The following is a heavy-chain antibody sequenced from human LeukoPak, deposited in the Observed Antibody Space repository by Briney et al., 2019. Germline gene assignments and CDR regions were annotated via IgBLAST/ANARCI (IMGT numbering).Heavy chain of an antibody. CDR2: ISSSGSPI. CDR3: ARESHNNYYYYMDV. D-gene: IGHD5-24*01. V-gene: IGHV3-48*01. CDR1: GFTFSSYR. Sequence: PGGSLRLSCAASGFTFSSYRMNWVRQAPGKGLEWVSYISSSGSPIYYADSVKGRFTISRDDAKNSLYLQMNSLRAEDTAVYYCARESHNNYYYYMDVWGKGTTVTVSS. J-gene: IGHJ6*03.